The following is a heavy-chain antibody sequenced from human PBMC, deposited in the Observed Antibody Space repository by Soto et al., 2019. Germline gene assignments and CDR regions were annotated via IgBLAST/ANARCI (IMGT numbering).Heavy chain of an antibody. CDR3: ARVQPDYYDSSGYNDGFDF. Sequence: SGPTLVNPTQTLTLTCTFSGFSLSTSGMSVSWIRQPPGEALEWLALIAWDDAKSYSTSLKTRLTISKDTSKNQVVLTMTNMDPVDTATYYCARVQPDYYDSSGYNDGFDFWGQGIMVTVSS. CDR1: GFSLSTSGMS. CDR2: IAWDDAK. D-gene: IGHD3-22*01. V-gene: IGHV2-70*01. J-gene: IGHJ3*01.